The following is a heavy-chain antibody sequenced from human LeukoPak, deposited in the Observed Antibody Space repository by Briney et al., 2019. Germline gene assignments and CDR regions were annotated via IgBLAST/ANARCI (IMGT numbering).Heavy chain of an antibody. Sequence: GGSLRLSCAASGFTFSSYAMHWVRQAPGKGLEWVAVISYDGSNKYYADSVKGRFTISRDNSKNTLYLQMNSLRAEDTAVYYCARLARDTENWGQGTLVTVSS. CDR2: ISYDGSNK. CDR1: GFTFSSYA. J-gene: IGHJ4*02. V-gene: IGHV3-30-3*01. D-gene: IGHD5-24*01. CDR3: ARLARDTEN.